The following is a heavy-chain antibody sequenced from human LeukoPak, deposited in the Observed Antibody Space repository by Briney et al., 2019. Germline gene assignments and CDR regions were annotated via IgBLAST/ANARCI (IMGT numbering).Heavy chain of an antibody. V-gene: IGHV3-11*01. Sequence: GGSLRLSCAASGFTFSDYYMSWIRQAPGKGLEWVSYISSSGSTIYYADSVKGRFTISRDNAKNSLYLQMNSLRAEDTAVYYCAKVSSSWYDYYYYMDVWGKGTTVTVSS. J-gene: IGHJ6*03. CDR3: AKVSSSWYDYYYYMDV. CDR1: GFTFSDYY. CDR2: ISSSGSTI. D-gene: IGHD6-13*01.